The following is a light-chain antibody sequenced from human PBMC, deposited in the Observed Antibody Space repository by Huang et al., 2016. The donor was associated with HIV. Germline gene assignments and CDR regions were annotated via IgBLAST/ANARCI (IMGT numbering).Light chain of an antibody. V-gene: IGKV3-15*01. J-gene: IGKJ1*01. CDR2: AAS. Sequence: EIVMTQSPATLSVSPGERATLSFRTSQSVGSNLAWYRQRRGQAPRLLIYAASTSATGIPARCSVSGSGTEFTLTVSSLQSEDFAVYYCQQHNSWPRTFGQGTRV. CDR1: QSVGSN. CDR3: QQHNSWPRT.